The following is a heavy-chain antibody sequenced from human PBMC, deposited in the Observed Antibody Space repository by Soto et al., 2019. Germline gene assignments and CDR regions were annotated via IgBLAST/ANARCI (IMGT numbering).Heavy chain of an antibody. CDR2: FDPEDGET. D-gene: IGHD1-26*01. J-gene: IGHJ6*02. CDR1: GYTFTDLS. V-gene: IGHV1-24*01. Sequence: ASVKVSCKVSGYTFTDLSMHWVRQAPGKGLEWMGNFDPEDGETIYAQKFQGRVTMTEDTSTDTAYMELSSLRSEDTAVYYCATRVGAIHYYGMDVWGQGTTVTVSS. CDR3: ATRVGAIHYYGMDV.